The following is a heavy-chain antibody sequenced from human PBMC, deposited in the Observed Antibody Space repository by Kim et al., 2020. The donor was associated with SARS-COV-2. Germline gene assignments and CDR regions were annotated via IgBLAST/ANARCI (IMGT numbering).Heavy chain of an antibody. V-gene: IGHV3-23*01. Sequence: DSGAKTYSADSVQGRFTISRDNSKGTVDLQMNSLRPEDTAIYYCAKGMIDHWGQGTLVTVSS. CDR2: DSGAKT. CDR3: AKGMIDH. J-gene: IGHJ5*02.